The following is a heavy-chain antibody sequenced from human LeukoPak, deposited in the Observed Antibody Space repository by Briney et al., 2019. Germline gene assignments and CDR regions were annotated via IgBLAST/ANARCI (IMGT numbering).Heavy chain of an antibody. V-gene: IGHV4-59*01. Sequence: SETRSLTCTVSGGSIGSYYWSWIRQPPGKGLEWIGYIYYSGSTNYNPSLKSRVTISVDTSKNQFSLKLSSVTAADTAVYYCARGEVEMATIPFDYWGQGTLVTVSS. D-gene: IGHD5-24*01. CDR1: GGSIGSYY. CDR3: ARGEVEMATIPFDY. J-gene: IGHJ4*02. CDR2: IYYSGST.